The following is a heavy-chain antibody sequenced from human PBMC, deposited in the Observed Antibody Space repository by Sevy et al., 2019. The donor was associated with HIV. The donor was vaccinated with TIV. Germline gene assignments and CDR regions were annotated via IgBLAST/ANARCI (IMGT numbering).Heavy chain of an antibody. V-gene: IGHV3-7*01. CDR3: ATRVVLVVSATWFDP. D-gene: IGHD2-21*02. Sequence: GGPLSLSCAASGFTFLSIWWSWVRQAPGKGLEWVANINQKGSEKSFVNSVKGRFTISRDNAKNSLYLQMNSLRAEDTAVYYCATRVVLVVSATWFDPWGQGTLVTVSS. CDR2: INQKGSEK. CDR1: GFTFLSIW. J-gene: IGHJ5*02.